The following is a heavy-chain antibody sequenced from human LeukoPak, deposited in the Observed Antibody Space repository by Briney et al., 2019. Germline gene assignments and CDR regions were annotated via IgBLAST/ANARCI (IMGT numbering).Heavy chain of an antibody. Sequence: SVKVSCKVSGGTFSSYAISWVRQAPGQGLEWMGGIIPIFGTANYAQKFQGRVTITADKSTSTAYMELSSLRSEDTAVYYCARISLGYCSSTSCYAAVYYYGMDVWGKGTTVTVSS. CDR3: ARISLGYCSSTSCYAAVYYYGMDV. V-gene: IGHV1-69*06. CDR1: GGTFSSYA. CDR2: IIPIFGTA. D-gene: IGHD2-2*01. J-gene: IGHJ6*04.